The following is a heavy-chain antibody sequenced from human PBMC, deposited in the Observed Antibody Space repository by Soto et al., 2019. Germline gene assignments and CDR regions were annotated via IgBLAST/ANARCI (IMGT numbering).Heavy chain of an antibody. CDR1: GGSISSGGYY. Sequence: QVQLQESGPGLVKPSQTLSLTCTVSGGSISSGGYYWSWIRQHPGKGLECIGYIYYSGSTYYTPSLKSRGTSSVDSLKNRFSLKLSSVTAADTAVYYCARLDIWGQGTMVTVSS. CDR2: IYYSGST. CDR3: ARLDI. V-gene: IGHV4-31*03. J-gene: IGHJ3*02.